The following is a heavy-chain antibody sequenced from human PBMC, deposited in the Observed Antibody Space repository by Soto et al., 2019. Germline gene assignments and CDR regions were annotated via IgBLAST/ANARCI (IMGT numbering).Heavy chain of an antibody. D-gene: IGHD2-2*02. CDR1: GFTFSSYS. Sequence: GGSLRLSCAASGFTFSSYSMNWVRQAPGKGLEWVSYISSSSTIYYADSVKGRFTISRDNAKNSLYLQMNSLRAEDTAVYYCAIWGYCSSTSCYSVYAFDIWGQGTMVTVSS. CDR3: AIWGYCSSTSCYSVYAFDI. V-gene: IGHV3-48*01. CDR2: ISSSSTI. J-gene: IGHJ3*02.